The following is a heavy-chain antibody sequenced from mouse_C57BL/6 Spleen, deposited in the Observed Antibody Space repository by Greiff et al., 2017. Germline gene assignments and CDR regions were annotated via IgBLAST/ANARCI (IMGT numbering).Heavy chain of an antibody. CDR2: ISSGGSYT. J-gene: IGHJ4*01. V-gene: IGHV5-6*02. Sequence: DVMLVESGGDLVKPGGSLKLSCAASGFTFSSYGMSWVRQTPDKRLEWVATISSGGSYTYYPDSVKGRFTISRDNAKNTLYLQMSSLKSEDTAMYYCARQNYGYYARDYWGQGTSVTVSS. D-gene: IGHD1-1*01. CDR3: ARQNYGYYARDY. CDR1: GFTFSSYG.